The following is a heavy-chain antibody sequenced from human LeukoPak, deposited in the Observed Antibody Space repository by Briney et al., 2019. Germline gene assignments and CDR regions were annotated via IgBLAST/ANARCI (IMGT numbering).Heavy chain of an antibody. Sequence: PSETLSLTCAVSGYSISSGYYWGWIRQPPGKGLEWIGSIYHGGSTYYNPSLKSRVTMSVDTSKNQFSLKLSSVTAADTAVYYCARDETFSYGSFGHWGQGTLVTVSS. V-gene: IGHV4-38-2*02. D-gene: IGHD5-18*01. CDR2: IYHGGST. CDR3: ARDETFSYGSFGH. J-gene: IGHJ4*02. CDR1: GYSISSGYY.